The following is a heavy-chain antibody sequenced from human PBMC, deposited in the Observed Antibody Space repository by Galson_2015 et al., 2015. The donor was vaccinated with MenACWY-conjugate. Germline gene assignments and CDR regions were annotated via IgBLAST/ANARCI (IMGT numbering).Heavy chain of an antibody. Sequence: SLRLSCAASGFTFSSFAMSWVRQAPGKGLEWASAITSSGGTTYYADSVKGRFTISRDNPKNTLYLQMDTLRAEDTATYYCAKNGNYFGMGFDYWGQGTLVT. J-gene: IGHJ4*02. CDR1: GFTFSSFA. D-gene: IGHD2/OR15-2a*01. CDR2: ITSSGGTT. V-gene: IGHV3-23*01. CDR3: AKNGNYFGMGFDY.